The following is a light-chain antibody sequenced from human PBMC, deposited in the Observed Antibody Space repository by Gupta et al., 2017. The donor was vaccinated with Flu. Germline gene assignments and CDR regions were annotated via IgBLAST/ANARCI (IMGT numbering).Light chain of an antibody. CDR1: SSNIGAVYD. CDR3: QSYDSSLIAYV. CDR2: GNI. Sequence: QSVLTQPPSVSGAPGQRVTISCTGSSSNIGAVYDVQWYQQFPRTAPRLLIYGNINPPSGVPDRFSGSRSGSSASLVITGLQAEDEADYFCQSYDSSLIAYVFGSGTKVIVL. V-gene: IGLV1-40*01. J-gene: IGLJ1*01.